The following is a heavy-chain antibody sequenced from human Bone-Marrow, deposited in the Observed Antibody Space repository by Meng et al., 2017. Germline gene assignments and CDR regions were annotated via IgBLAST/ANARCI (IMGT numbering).Heavy chain of an antibody. Sequence: GGSLRLSCAASGFTFSRHAMNWVRQAPGKGLEWVSVIGGSGGGIHYADSVKGRFTISRDNSKNTLYLQMNSLRGEDTAVYYCAKETNAFDIWGQGRMVTVSS. J-gene: IGHJ3*02. CDR2: IGGSGGGI. D-gene: IGHD4-11*01. CDR1: GFTFSRHA. V-gene: IGHV3-23*01. CDR3: AKETNAFDI.